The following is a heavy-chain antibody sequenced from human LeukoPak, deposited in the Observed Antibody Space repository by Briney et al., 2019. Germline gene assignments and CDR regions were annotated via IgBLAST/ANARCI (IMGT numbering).Heavy chain of an antibody. V-gene: IGHV4-59*01. CDR1: GGSISSFY. D-gene: IGHD1-26*01. CDR3: ARGGEWELLPGDY. CDR2: LYDSVSP. J-gene: IGHJ4*02. Sequence: SQTLSLTCTVSGGSISSFYWSWIRQPPGKGLEWIGYLYDSVSPNYNPSLKSRVTISVDTSKNQFSLKLTSVTAADTALYYCARGGEWELLPGDYWGQGTLVIVSS.